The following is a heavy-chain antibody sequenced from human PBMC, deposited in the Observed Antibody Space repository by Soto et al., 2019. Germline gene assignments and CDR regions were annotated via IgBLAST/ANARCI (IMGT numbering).Heavy chain of an antibody. J-gene: IGHJ4*02. D-gene: IGHD3-22*01. CDR1: GGSISSGDYC. CDR2: IYYSGST. CDR3: ARVDSSGSLFDY. V-gene: IGHV4-30-4*01. Sequence: TLSLTCTVSGGSISSGDYCWSWIRQPPGKGLEWIGYIYYSGSTYYNPSLKSRVTISVDTSKNQFSLKLSSVTAADTAVYYCARVDSSGSLFDYWGQGTLVTVSS.